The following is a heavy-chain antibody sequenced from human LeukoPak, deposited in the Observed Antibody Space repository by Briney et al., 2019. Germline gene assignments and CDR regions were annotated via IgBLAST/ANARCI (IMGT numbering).Heavy chain of an antibody. CDR2: VYYSGST. D-gene: IGHD2-21*01. CDR3: AREANSPTARYWYFDL. V-gene: IGHV4-59*02. Sequence: SETLSLTCTVSGGSVSSYYWSWMRQSPGKGLEWIGYVYYSGSTNYNPALKSRVTISLDTSENQFSLKLSSVTAADTAVYYCAREANSPTARYWYFDLSGRGTQVTVSS. J-gene: IGHJ2*01. CDR1: GGSVSSYY.